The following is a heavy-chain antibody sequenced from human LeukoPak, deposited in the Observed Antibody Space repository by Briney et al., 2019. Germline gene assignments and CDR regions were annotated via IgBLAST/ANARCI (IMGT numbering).Heavy chain of an antibody. V-gene: IGHV3-11*01. CDR2: ISSSGSTI. CDR1: GFTFSDYY. J-gene: IGHJ6*02. CDR3: ARTKVNCSSTSCAQRNYYYGMDV. Sequence: GGSLRLSCAASGFTFSDYYMSWIRQAPGKGLEWVSYISSSGSTIYYADSVKGRFTISRDNAKNSLYLQMNSLRAEDTAVYYCARTKVNCSSTSCAQRNYYYGMDVWGQGTTVIVSS. D-gene: IGHD2-2*01.